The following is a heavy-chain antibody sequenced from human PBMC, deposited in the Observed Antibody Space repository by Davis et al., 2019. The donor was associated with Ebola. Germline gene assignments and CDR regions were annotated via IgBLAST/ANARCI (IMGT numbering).Heavy chain of an antibody. CDR1: GGTFSSYA. D-gene: IGHD3-3*01. CDR3: ARGNQYYDFWSGYPHGYGMDV. J-gene: IGHJ6*02. CDR2: IIPIFGTA. Sequence: AASVKVSCKASGGTFSSYAISWVRQAPGQGLEWMGGIIPIFGTANYAQKFQGWVTMTRDTSISTAYMELSRLRSDDTAVYYCARGNQYYDFWSGYPHGYGMDVWGQGTTVTVSS. V-gene: IGHV1-69*05.